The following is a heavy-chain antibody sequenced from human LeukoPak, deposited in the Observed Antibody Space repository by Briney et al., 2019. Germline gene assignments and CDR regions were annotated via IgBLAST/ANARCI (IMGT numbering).Heavy chain of an antibody. V-gene: IGHV1-46*01. CDR1: GYTFTSYY. Sequence: ASVKVSCKASGYTFTSYYMHWVRQAPGQGLEWMGIINPSGGSTSYAQKFQGRVTMTRDMSTSTVYMELSSLRSEDTAVYYCARESVVAATGDAFDIWGQGTMVTVPS. CDR2: INPSGGST. D-gene: IGHD2-15*01. J-gene: IGHJ3*02. CDR3: ARESVVAATGDAFDI.